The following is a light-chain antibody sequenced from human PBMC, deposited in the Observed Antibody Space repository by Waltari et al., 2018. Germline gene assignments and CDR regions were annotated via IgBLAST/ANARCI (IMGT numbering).Light chain of an antibody. J-gene: IGLJ2*01. CDR1: VLATKY. CDR2: KDS. Sequence: SYELTQPSSVSVSPGQTARITCSGDVLATKYARWFQQKPGQAPVLVIYKDSERPSGIPERFSGSSSGTTVTLTISGAQVEDEADYYCYSAADNIVVFGGGTKLTVL. V-gene: IGLV3-27*01. CDR3: YSAADNIVV.